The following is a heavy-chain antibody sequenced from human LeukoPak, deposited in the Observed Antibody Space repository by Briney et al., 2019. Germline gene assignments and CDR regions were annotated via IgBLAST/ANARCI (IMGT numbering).Heavy chain of an antibody. CDR1: GYTFTGYY. Sequence: GASVKVSCKASGYTFTGYYIHWVRQAPGQGLEWMGWINPNSGDTSYAQKFQGWVTMTRDTSISTVYMELTRLRSDDTAVYYCARNHRSGSYDHWFDPWGQGTLVTASS. CDR3: ARNHRSGSYDHWFDP. CDR2: INPNSGDT. J-gene: IGHJ5*02. D-gene: IGHD3-10*01. V-gene: IGHV1-2*04.